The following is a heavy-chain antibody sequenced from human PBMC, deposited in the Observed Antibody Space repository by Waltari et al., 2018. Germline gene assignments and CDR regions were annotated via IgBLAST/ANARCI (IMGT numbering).Heavy chain of an antibody. V-gene: IGHV3-74*01. J-gene: IGHJ3*02. CDR1: GFTFSTSW. Sequence: EVQLVESGGGLVQPGGSLRLSCTGSGFTFSTSWIHWVRQVPGKGLVWVSRLKDDGTSTIYADSWEGRFTISKDNARNTVYLQMNGLGAEDTALYYCARAGYLGAFDIWGQGTMVIVSS. D-gene: IGHD3-10*01. CDR2: LKDDGTST. CDR3: ARAGYLGAFDI.